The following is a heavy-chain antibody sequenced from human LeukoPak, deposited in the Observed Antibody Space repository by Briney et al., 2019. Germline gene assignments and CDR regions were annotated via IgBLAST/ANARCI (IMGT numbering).Heavy chain of an antibody. Sequence: GGSLRLSCAASGFTFGSYAMSWVRQAPGKGLEWVSAISGSGGSTYYADSVKGRFTISRDNSKNTLYLQMNSLRAEDTAVYYCAKIGASYYYDSSGLRGPFDYWGQGTLVTVSS. D-gene: IGHD3-22*01. CDR2: ISGSGGST. CDR3: AKIGASYYYDSSGLRGPFDY. V-gene: IGHV3-23*01. CDR1: GFTFGSYA. J-gene: IGHJ4*02.